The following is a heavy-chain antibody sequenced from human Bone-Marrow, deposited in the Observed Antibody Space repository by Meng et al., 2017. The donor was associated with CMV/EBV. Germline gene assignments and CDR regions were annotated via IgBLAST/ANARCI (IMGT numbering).Heavy chain of an antibody. D-gene: IGHD3-3*01. CDR3: ARGDFWSGHPEMVMVDF. V-gene: IGHV1-69*05. CDR1: RGTFSSYV. J-gene: IGHJ3*01. CDR2: IPLFSEA. Sequence: SVKVSCKPSRGTFSSYVISWVRQVPGEGLEWMGGIPLFSEAKSAQKFQGRLTITTDESMSTAYMELSSLRSDDTAVYYCARGDFWSGHPEMVMVDFWGQGTMVTVSS.